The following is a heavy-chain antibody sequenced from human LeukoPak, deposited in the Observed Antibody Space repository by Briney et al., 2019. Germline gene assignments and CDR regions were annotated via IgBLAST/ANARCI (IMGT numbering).Heavy chain of an antibody. D-gene: IGHD2-2*02. CDR1: GASISSNTYY. J-gene: IGHJ3*02. V-gene: IGHV4-61*01. CDR2: IYYSGST. CDR3: ARALFYCSSTSCYNRYAFDI. Sequence: SETLSLTCTVSGASISSNTYYWSWIRQPPGKGLEWIGYIYYSGSTNYNPSLKSRVTISVDTSKNQFSLKLSSVTAADTAVYYCARALFYCSSTSCYNRYAFDIWGQGTMVTVSS.